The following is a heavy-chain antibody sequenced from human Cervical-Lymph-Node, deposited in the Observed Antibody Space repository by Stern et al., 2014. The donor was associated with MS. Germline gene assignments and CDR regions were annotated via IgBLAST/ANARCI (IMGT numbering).Heavy chain of an antibody. J-gene: IGHJ3*02. CDR3: VREHLRKNDAFDI. CDR1: GDTFIDYY. V-gene: IGHV1-2*04. CDR2: INPNSGDT. Sequence: QVQLVQSGPEVKKPGASVKVSCKASGDTFIDYYMHWVRQAPGQGLEWLGWINPNSGDTNYAQKFQGWVTMTRDTSINTAYMELRRLRSDDTAVYYCVREHLRKNDAFDIWGQGTMVTVSS.